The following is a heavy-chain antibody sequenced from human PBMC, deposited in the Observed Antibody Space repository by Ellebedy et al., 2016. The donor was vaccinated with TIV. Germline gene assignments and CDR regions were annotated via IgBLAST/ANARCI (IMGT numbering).Heavy chain of an antibody. CDR2: INPSGGST. CDR3: ARGGDLIDF. Sequence: ASVKVSCKASGYTFTNYYLHWVRQAPGQGLEWLGLINPSGGSTTYAQKFQGRVTMTADTSTSTVYMDLNSLTSEDTAVYYCARGGDLIDFWGQGTLVTVSS. J-gene: IGHJ4*02. CDR1: GYTFTNYY. V-gene: IGHV1-46*01. D-gene: IGHD3-16*01.